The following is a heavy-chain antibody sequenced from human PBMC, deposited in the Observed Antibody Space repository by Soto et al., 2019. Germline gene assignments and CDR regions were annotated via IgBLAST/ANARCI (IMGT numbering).Heavy chain of an antibody. Sequence: PSETLSLTCTVSGGSISSGGYYWSWIRQHPGKGLEWIGYIYSSGSTNYNPSLKSRVTMSVDTSKNHFSLKRRSVIVADTAVYHCARFVRSCSGTTCYTRADVWGQGTTVTVSS. V-gene: IGHV4-61*08. CDR3: ARFVRSCSGTTCYTRADV. CDR1: GGSISSGGYY. CDR2: IYSSGST. D-gene: IGHD2-2*02. J-gene: IGHJ6*02.